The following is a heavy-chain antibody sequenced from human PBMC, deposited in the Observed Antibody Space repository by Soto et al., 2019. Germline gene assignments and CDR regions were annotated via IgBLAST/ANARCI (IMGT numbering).Heavy chain of an antibody. CDR2: ISAYNGNT. J-gene: IGHJ4*02. V-gene: IGHV1-18*01. CDR3: ARDAPRADY. Sequence: QVQLVQSGAEVKKPGASVKVSCKASGYTFTSYAISWVRQAPGQGLEWMGWISAYNGNTSYAPKLQGRVTMTTDTSTSTAYMEMRRLGSADPALYYCARDAPRADYWGQGTLVTVSS. CDR1: GYTFTSYA.